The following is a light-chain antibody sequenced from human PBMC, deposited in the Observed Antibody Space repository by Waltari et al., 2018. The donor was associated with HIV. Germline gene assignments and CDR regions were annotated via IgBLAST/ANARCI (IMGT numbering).Light chain of an antibody. V-gene: IGKV3-20*01. CDR1: QSVSSSY. CDR3: QQYGNSPRT. J-gene: IGKJ1*01. CDR2: GTS. Sequence: EIVLTQSPGTLASSPGERATPSCRASQSVSSSYLAWYQQTHGQAPRLLNKGTSSRGTGIPDRFSGSGSRTDFTLTISRLEDEDFAVYYCQQYGNSPRTFGQGTKVEIK.